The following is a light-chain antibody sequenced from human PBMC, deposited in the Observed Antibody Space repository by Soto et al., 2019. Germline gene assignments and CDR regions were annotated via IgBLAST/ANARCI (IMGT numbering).Light chain of an antibody. V-gene: IGKV1-12*01. J-gene: IGKJ1*01. CDR2: AAS. CDR1: QDIDNY. Sequence: DIQMTQSPSSVSASVGDRVTFTCRASQDIDNYLAWYQQKPGKAPKLLIYAASRLQSGVPSRFSGSRSGTDFTLTISSLQPEDFATYYCQQSYSRVTFGQGTKVEIK. CDR3: QQSYSRVT.